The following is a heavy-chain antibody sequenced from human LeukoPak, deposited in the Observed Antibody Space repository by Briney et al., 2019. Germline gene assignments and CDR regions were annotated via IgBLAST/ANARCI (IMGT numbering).Heavy chain of an antibody. J-gene: IGHJ4*02. CDR2: INTNTGNP. D-gene: IGHD3-22*01. V-gene: IGHV7-4-1*02. CDR3: AKNGLGAVVKTD. Sequence: ASVKVSCKTSGYLFISYGINWVRQAPGQGLEWMGWINTNTGNPTYAQGFTGRIVFSLDTSVSTAYLQISSLKAEDSAVYYCAKNGLGAVVKTDWGQGTLVTVSS. CDR1: GYLFISYG.